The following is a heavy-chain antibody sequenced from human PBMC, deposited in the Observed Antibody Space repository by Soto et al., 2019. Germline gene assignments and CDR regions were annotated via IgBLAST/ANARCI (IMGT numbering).Heavy chain of an antibody. D-gene: IGHD4-17*01. V-gene: IGHV4-59*01. Sequence: SETLSLTCSVSGGSISSYYWSWIRQPPGKGLEWIGYIYYSGSTNYNPSLKSRVTISVDTSKNQFSLKLSSVTAADTAVYYCARGWLTTGGNWFDPWGQGALVTVSS. J-gene: IGHJ5*02. CDR3: ARGWLTTGGNWFDP. CDR2: IYYSGST. CDR1: GGSISSYY.